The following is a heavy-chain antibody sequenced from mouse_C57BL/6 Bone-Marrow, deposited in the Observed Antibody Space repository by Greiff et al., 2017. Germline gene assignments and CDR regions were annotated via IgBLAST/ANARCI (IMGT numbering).Heavy chain of an antibody. CDR1: GYTFTGYW. CDR2: ILPGSGST. J-gene: IGHJ2*01. CDR3: ARGLRYFDY. D-gene: IGHD2-4*01. V-gene: IGHV1-9*01. Sequence: VMLVESGAELMKPGASVKLSCKATGYTFTGYWIEWVKQRPGHGLEWIGEILPGSGSTNSNEKFKGKATFTADTSSNTAYMQLSSLTTEDSAIYYCARGLRYFDYWGQGTTLTVSS.